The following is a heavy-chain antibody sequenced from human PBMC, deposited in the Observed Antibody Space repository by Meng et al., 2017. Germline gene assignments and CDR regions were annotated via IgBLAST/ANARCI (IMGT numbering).Heavy chain of an antibody. J-gene: IGHJ3*02. CDR3: ARDKRITMIVADDAFDI. D-gene: IGHD3-22*01. Sequence: GESLKISCAASGFTFSSYCMHWVRQAPGKGLEWVAVIWYDGSNKYYADSVKGRFTISRDNSKNTLYLQMNSLRAEDTAVYYCARDKRITMIVADDAFDIWGQGTMVTVSS. CDR1: GFTFSSYC. CDR2: IWYDGSNK. V-gene: IGHV3-33*01.